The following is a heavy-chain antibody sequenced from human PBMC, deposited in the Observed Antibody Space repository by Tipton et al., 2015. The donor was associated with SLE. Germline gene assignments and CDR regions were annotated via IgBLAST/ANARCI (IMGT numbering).Heavy chain of an antibody. J-gene: IGHJ6*02. CDR3: GRDSPLGLHFYYYGMDV. V-gene: IGHV4-59*11. D-gene: IGHD3-3*02. Sequence: TLSLTCTVSGGSISYHYWIWIRQPPGKGLEWIGYIYYSGRNSYNPSLKSRVTISADTSKNQISLKLNSVTATDTAVYYCGRDSPLGLHFYYYGMDVWGQGTTVTVSS. CDR1: GGSISYHY. CDR2: IYYSGRN.